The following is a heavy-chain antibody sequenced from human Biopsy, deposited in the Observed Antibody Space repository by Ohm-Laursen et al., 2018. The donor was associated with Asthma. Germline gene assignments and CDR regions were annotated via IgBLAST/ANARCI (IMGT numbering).Heavy chain of an antibody. CDR3: AKRRGYSGHDNDY. CDR1: GFMFRSFG. Sequence: LSLTCAASGFMFRSFGMHWVRQAPGKGLEWVAVISYDGNHKFYEDSVKGRFTISRDNSKNTLYPQMNSLRTEDTAVYYCAKRRGYSGHDNDYWGQGTLVTVSS. V-gene: IGHV3-30*18. D-gene: IGHD5-12*01. J-gene: IGHJ4*02. CDR2: ISYDGNHK.